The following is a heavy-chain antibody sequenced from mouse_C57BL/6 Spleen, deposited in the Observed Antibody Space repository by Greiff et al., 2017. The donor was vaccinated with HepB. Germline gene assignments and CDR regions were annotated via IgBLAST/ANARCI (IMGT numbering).Heavy chain of an antibody. Sequence: QVQLKQPGAELVRPGSSVKLSCKASGYTFTSYWMHWVKQRPIQGLEWIGNIDPSDSETHYNQKFKDKATLTVDKSSSTAYMQLSSLTSEDSAVYYCARWEGSSSWFAYWGQGTLVTVSA. CDR3: ARWEGSSSWFAY. CDR1: GYTFTSYW. CDR2: IDPSDSET. D-gene: IGHD1-1*01. V-gene: IGHV1-52*01. J-gene: IGHJ3*01.